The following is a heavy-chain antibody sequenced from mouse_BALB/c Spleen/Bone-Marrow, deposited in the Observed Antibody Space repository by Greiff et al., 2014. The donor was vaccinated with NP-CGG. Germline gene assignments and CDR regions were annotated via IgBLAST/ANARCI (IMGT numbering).Heavy chain of an antibody. CDR1: GYTFTGYY. CDR2: IYPGDGST. CDR3: ARGGGMDY. Sequence: VQLQQSGPELVKPGASVKMSCKASGYTFTGYYIHWVKQRPGQGLEWIGWIYPGDGSTKYNEKFKGKTTLTADKSSSTAYMLLSSLTSEDSAIYLCARGGGMDYWGQGTSVTVPS. J-gene: IGHJ4*01. V-gene: IGHV1S56*01.